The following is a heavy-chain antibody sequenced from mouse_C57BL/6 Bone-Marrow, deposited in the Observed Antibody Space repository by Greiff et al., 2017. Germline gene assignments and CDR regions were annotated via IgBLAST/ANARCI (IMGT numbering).Heavy chain of an antibody. Sequence: QVQLKEPGAELVKPGASVKMSCKASGYTFPSYWITWVKQRPGQGLEWIGDIYPGSGSTNYNEKFKSKATLTVDTSSSTAYMQLSSLTSEDSAVYYCAREGQYGYDDAMDYWGQGTSVTVSS. CDR2: IYPGSGST. D-gene: IGHD2-14*01. CDR1: GYTFPSYW. V-gene: IGHV1-55*01. J-gene: IGHJ4*01. CDR3: AREGQYGYDDAMDY.